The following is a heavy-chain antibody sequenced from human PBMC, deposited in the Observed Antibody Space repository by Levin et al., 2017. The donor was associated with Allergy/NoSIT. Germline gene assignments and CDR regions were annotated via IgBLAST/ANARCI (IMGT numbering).Heavy chain of an antibody. Sequence: SETLSLTCTVSGGSVSSGSYYWSWIRQPPGKGLEWIGYIYYSGSTNYNPSLKSRVTISVDTSKNQFSLKLSSVTAADTAVYYCARALGVFGYYDSSGYYYHDAFDIWGQGTMVTVSS. CDR1: GGSVSSGSYY. J-gene: IGHJ3*02. V-gene: IGHV4-61*01. D-gene: IGHD3-22*01. CDR3: ARALGVFGYYDSSGYYYHDAFDI. CDR2: IYYSGST.